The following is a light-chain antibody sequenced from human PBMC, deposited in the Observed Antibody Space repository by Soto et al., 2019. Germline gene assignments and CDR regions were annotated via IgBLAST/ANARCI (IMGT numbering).Light chain of an antibody. Sequence: QSALTQPLSVSGSPGQYVTFSCTGTSSHVGTYKYVSWYQPHPGKAPTLMIYDVSKRPSGVPDRFSGSKSGNTASLTISGLQAEDEADYYCCSYAGSYTLVFGGGTKVTVL. CDR3: CSYAGSYTLV. V-gene: IGLV2-11*01. J-gene: IGLJ2*01. CDR1: SSHVGTYKY. CDR2: DVS.